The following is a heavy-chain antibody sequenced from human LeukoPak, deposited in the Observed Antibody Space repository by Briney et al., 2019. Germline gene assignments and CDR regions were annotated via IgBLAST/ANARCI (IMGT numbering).Heavy chain of an antibody. CDR1: GFTFSSYW. CDR2: INSDGSST. D-gene: IGHD6-13*01. CDR3: ARFIAAPYYFDY. Sequence: GGSLRLSCAASGFTFSSYWMHWVRQAPGKGLVWVSRINSDGSSTSYADSVKGRFTISRDNAKNSLYLQMNSLRAEDTAVYYCARFIAAPYYFDYWGRGTLVTVSS. J-gene: IGHJ4*02. V-gene: IGHV3-74*01.